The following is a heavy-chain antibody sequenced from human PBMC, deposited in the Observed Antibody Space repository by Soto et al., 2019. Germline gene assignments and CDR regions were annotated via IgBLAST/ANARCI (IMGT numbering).Heavy chain of an antibody. CDR3: AHRESLGYCSSTSCFRVGPFDP. Sequence: SETLSLTCTVSGASVSTGAYYWGWVRQRPGRGLEWIGYVYESGYTYYNMSLKSRLTISLDRSNNQSSLGLTSVTAVDTATYYCAHRESLGYCSSTSCFRVGPFDPWGQGTLVTVSS. V-gene: IGHV4-31*03. CDR1: GASVSTGAYY. D-gene: IGHD2-2*01. CDR2: VYESGYT. J-gene: IGHJ5*02.